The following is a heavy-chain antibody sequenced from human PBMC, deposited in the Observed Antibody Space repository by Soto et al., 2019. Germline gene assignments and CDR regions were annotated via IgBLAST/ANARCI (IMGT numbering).Heavy chain of an antibody. D-gene: IGHD3-3*01. J-gene: IGHJ6*03. CDR2: ISSSSSYI. Sequence: EVQLVESGGGLVKPGGSLRLSCAASGFTFSSYSMNWVRQAPGKGLEWVSSISSSSSYIYYADSVKGRFTISRDNAKNSLYLQMNSLRAEDTAVYYCAREAAEYYYFWSGYWSYYYYMDVWGKGTTVTVSS. V-gene: IGHV3-21*01. CDR1: GFTFSSYS. CDR3: AREAAEYYYFWSGYWSYYYYMDV.